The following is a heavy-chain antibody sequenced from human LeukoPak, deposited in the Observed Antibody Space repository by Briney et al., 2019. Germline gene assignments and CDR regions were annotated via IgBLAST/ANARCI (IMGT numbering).Heavy chain of an antibody. V-gene: IGHV3-30*03. CDR3: ARDQGVVVHGKYHYYGMDV. CDR1: GFTFSSYG. D-gene: IGHD3-22*01. J-gene: IGHJ6*02. CDR2: IAYDGSNK. Sequence: PGWSLRLSCAASGFTFSSYGIHWVRQAPGKGLEWVAAIAYDGSNKYYADSVKGRFTISRDNSKKTLYLQMNSLRAEDAAVYYCARDQGVVVHGKYHYYGMDVWGQGTTVTVSS.